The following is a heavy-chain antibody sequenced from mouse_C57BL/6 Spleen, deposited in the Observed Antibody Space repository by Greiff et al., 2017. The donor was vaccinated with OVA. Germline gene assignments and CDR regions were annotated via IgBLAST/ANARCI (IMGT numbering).Heavy chain of an antibody. V-gene: IGHV1-81*01. CDR3: ARTTVVEDYAMDY. Sequence: QVQLQQSGAELARPGASVKLSCKASGYTFTSYGISWVKQRTGQGLEWIGEIYPRSGNTYYNEKFKGKATMTADKSSSTEYMELRSLTSEDSAVYFCARTTVVEDYAMDYWGQGTSVTVSS. D-gene: IGHD1-1*01. CDR1: GYTFTSYG. J-gene: IGHJ4*01. CDR2: IYPRSGNT.